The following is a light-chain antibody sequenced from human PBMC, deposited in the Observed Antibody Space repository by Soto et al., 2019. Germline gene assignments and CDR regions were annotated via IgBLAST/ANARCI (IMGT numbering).Light chain of an antibody. Sequence: EIVLTQSPATLSLSPGERATLSCRASQSVSSYLAWYQHKPGQAPRLLIYDASNIATGIPARFSGSVSGTDFTLTINSLEPDDFAVYYCQQRSNWPPTFGQATKLEIK. CDR1: QSVSSY. V-gene: IGKV3-11*01. CDR3: QQRSNWPPT. J-gene: IGKJ2*01. CDR2: DAS.